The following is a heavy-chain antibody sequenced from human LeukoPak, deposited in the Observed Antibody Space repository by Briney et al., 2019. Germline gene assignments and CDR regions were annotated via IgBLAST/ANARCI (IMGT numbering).Heavy chain of an antibody. CDR3: AWEDYSVSGTDYYSWFDP. CDR1: GDSISSYY. D-gene: IGHD3-10*01. J-gene: IGHJ5*02. CDR2: IYYRGST. V-gene: IGHV4-59*01. Sequence: SETLSLTCTVSGDSISSYYWSWIRQPPGKGLEWIGYIYYRGSTKYNPSLKSRVTISLDTSRNQVSLKLNSVTAADTAVYYCAWEDYSVSGTDYYSWFDPWGQGTLVTVSS.